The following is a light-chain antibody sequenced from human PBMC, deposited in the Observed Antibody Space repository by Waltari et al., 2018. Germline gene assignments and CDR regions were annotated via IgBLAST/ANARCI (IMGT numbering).Light chain of an antibody. CDR3: QQYGSSVLYT. CDR1: QRLTKNY. CDR2: GAA. Sequence: VLTQSPDTLSLSPGERATLSCRASQRLTKNYLAWYQQKPGQAPRLLIYGAASRAAGIPDRFSGSGSGTDFTLTISRLEPEDFAVYYCQQYGSSVLYTFGQGTKLEIK. V-gene: IGKV3-20*01. J-gene: IGKJ2*01.